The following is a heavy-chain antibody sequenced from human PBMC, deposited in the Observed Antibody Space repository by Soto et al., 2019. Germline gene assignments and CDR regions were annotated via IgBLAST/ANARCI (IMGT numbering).Heavy chain of an antibody. V-gene: IGHV3-30*18. CDR1: GFTFSSYG. Sequence: GVSLRLSFAASGFTFSSYGMHWVRQAPGKGLEWVAVISYDGSNKYYADSVKGRFTISRDNSKNTLYLQMNSLRAEDTAVYYCAKDQVNSFRYFYWCSMLLYWGQGTLVTVSS. D-gene: IGHD3-9*01. CDR3: AKDQVNSFRYFYWCSMLLY. J-gene: IGHJ4*02. CDR2: ISYDGSNK.